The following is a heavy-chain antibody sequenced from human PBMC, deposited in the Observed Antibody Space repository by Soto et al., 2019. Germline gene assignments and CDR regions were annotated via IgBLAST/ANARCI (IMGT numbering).Heavy chain of an antibody. CDR2: IWYDGSNK. D-gene: IGHD1-1*01. Sequence: GGSLRLSCAASGFTFSSYGMHWVRQAPGKGLEWVAVIWYDGSNKYYADSVKGRFTISRDNSKNTLYLQMNSLRAEDTAVYYCARDRVDWNHPFDYWGQGTLVIVSS. J-gene: IGHJ4*02. CDR3: ARDRVDWNHPFDY. V-gene: IGHV3-33*01. CDR1: GFTFSSYG.